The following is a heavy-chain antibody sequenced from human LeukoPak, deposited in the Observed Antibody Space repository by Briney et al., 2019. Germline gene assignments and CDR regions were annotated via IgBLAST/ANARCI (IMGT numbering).Heavy chain of an antibody. CDR3: ARDGATYHYDSNGYLPFDL. Sequence: GGSLRLSCAASGFTFSSYWMSWVRQAPGKGLEWVSVIYSGGSTYYADSVKGRFTISRDNSKNTLHLQMNSLRAEDTAVYYCARDGATYHYDSNGYLPFDLWGRGTLVTVSS. CDR1: GFTFSSYW. V-gene: IGHV3-66*01. D-gene: IGHD3-22*01. CDR2: IYSGGST. J-gene: IGHJ2*01.